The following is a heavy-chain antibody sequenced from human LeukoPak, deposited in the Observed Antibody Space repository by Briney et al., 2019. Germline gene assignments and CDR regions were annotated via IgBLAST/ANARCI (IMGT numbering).Heavy chain of an antibody. CDR3: ARGPNPSSGWYAADY. CDR2: INHSGST. D-gene: IGHD6-19*01. Sequence: SETLSLTCAVYGGPFSGYYWSWIRQPPGKGLEWIGEINHSGSTNYNPSLKSRVTISVDTSKNQFSLKLSSVTAADTAVYYCARGPNPSSGWYAADYWGQGTLVTVSS. V-gene: IGHV4-34*01. J-gene: IGHJ4*02. CDR1: GGPFSGYY.